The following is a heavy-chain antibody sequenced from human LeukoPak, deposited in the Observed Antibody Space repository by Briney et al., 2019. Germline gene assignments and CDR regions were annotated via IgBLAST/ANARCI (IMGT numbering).Heavy chain of an antibody. D-gene: IGHD2-21*02. CDR2: IIPIFGTA. CDR1: GGTFSSYA. V-gene: IGHV1-69*01. J-gene: IGHJ5*02. CDR3: ARDRGPWAYCGGDCYSAWFDP. Sequence: ASVKVSCKASGGTFSSYAISWVRQAPGQGLEWMGGIIPIFGTANYAQKFQGRVTITADESTSTAYVELSSLRSEDTAVYYCARDRGPWAYCGGDCYSAWFDPWGQGTLVTVSS.